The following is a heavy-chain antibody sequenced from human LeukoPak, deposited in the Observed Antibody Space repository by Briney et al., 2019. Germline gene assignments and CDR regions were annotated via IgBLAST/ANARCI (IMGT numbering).Heavy chain of an antibody. J-gene: IGHJ3*02. CDR3: AKEGQYCSSTSCYNPTNAFDI. CDR2: ISGSSTYI. Sequence: GGSLRLSCAASGFTFSSCGMNWVRQAPGKGLEWVSSISGSSTYIYYADSVKGRFTISRDNAKNSLYLQMNSLRAEDTAVYYCAKEGQYCSSTSCYNPTNAFDIWGQGTMVTVSS. D-gene: IGHD2-2*02. V-gene: IGHV3-21*01. CDR1: GFTFSSCG.